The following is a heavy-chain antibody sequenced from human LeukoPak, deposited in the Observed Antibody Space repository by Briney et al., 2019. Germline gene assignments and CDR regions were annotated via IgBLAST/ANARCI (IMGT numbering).Heavy chain of an antibody. CDR1: GGSISSYY. J-gene: IGHJ4*02. CDR3: ARAYSSSWYYFEY. D-gene: IGHD6-13*01. Sequence: SETLSLTCTVSGGSISSYYWSWIRQPPGKGLEWIGYIYYSGSTNYNPSLKSRVTISVDTSKNQFSLKLSSVTAAGTAVYYCARAYSSSWYYFEYWGQGTLVTVSS. V-gene: IGHV4-59*01. CDR2: IYYSGST.